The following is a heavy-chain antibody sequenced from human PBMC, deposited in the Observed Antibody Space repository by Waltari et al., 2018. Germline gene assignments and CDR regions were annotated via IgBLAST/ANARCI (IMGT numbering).Heavy chain of an antibody. CDR3: ASGGLQYPVDYYFYYMDA. J-gene: IGHJ6*03. V-gene: IGHV1-69*06. CDR2: IIPVYATT. Sequence: QVQLVQSGAEVKKPGSSVKVSCKASGGTFSSYSFSWVRQAPGQGLEWMGGIIPVYATTNYAEKFQDRVTITADKSTSTAFMELSSLRSDDTAIYYCASGGLQYPVDYYFYYMDAWGNGTTVTVSS. D-gene: IGHD2-15*01. CDR1: GGTFSSYS.